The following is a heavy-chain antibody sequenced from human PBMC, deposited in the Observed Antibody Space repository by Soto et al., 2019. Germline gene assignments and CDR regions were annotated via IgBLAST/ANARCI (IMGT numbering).Heavy chain of an antibody. CDR1: GFTFSSYA. V-gene: IGHV3-30-3*01. CDR3: ARDGYYSNYYYYGMDV. Sequence: GGSLRLSCAASGFTFSSYAIHWISQAPGKGLEWVAVISSDGSNKYYADSVKGRFTISRDNFKDTLYLQMTTLRAEDTAVYYCARDGYYSNYYYYGMDVWGQGTTVTVS. D-gene: IGHD4-4*01. J-gene: IGHJ6*02. CDR2: ISSDGSNK.